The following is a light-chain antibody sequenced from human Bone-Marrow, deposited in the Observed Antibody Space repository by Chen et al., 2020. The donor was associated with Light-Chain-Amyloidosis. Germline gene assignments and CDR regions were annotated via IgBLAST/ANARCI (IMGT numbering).Light chain of an antibody. CDR1: QTISSNY. CDR3: QQYGTSPLT. CDR2: GSS. V-gene: IGKV3-20*01. Sequence: EIVLTQSPGTLSLSPGEGANLSCRASQTISSNYLTWYQQKFGQAPRLLMYGSSSRATGIPDRFTGSGSGTDFTLTINRLEPEDFERYYCQQYGTSPLTFGGGTKVEIK. J-gene: IGKJ4*01.